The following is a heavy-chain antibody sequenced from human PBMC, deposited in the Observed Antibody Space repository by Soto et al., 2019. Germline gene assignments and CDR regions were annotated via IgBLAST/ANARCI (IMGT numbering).Heavy chain of an antibody. CDR3: ARGRYYYDRSGYHNWFDP. CDR2: IYTSGST. Sequence: LSLTCTVSGGSVSSGDYYWSWFRQPPGKGLEWIGYIYTSGSTHYNPSLKSRLTISLDTSKNQFSLELSSVTAADTAVYYCARGRYYYDRSGYHNWFDPWGQGTLVTVSS. D-gene: IGHD3-22*01. CDR1: GGSVSSGDYY. V-gene: IGHV4-30-4*01. J-gene: IGHJ5*02.